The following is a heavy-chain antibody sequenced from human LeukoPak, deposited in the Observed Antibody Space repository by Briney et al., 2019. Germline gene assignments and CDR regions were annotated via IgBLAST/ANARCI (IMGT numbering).Heavy chain of an antibody. CDR3: ARDVPGSIGTTARFDP. J-gene: IGHJ5*02. V-gene: IGHV1-18*01. D-gene: IGHD1-1*01. CDR1: GYTSRTYG. CDR2: ISFHNGNT. Sequence: ASVKVSCKSSGYTSRTYGISWMRQAPGQGLEWMGWISFHNGNTNYAQKFHGRLTMTTDTSTSTAYMELRSPRSDDTGVYYCARDVPGSIGTTARFDPWGQGTLVTVSS.